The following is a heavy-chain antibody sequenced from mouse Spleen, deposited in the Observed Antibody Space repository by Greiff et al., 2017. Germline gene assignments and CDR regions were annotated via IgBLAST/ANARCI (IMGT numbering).Heavy chain of an antibody. CDR1: GFNIKDTY. Sequence: VQLKESGAELVKPGASVKLSCTASGFNIKDTYMHWVKQRPEQGLEWIGRIDPANGNTKYDPKFQGKATITADTSSNTAYLQLSSLTSEDTAVYYCARGFGNYVWFAYWGQGTLVTVSA. J-gene: IGHJ3*01. D-gene: IGHD2-1*01. CDR2: IDPANGNT. V-gene: IGHV14-3*02. CDR3: ARGFGNYVWFAY.